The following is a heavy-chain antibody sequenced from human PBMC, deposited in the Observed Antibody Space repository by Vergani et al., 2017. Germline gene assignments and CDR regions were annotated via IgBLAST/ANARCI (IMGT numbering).Heavy chain of an antibody. CDR2: IRYDGSNK. CDR3: AKDHCSSTSCYGHYYYYGMDV. CDR1: GFTFSSYG. J-gene: IGHJ6*02. V-gene: IGHV3-30*02. Sequence: QMQLVESGGGVVQPGGSLRLSCAASGFTFSSYGMHWVRQAPGKGLEWVAFIRYDGSNKYYADSVKGRFTISRDNSKNTLYLQMNSLRAEDTAVYYCAKDHCSSTSCYGHYYYYGMDVWGQ. D-gene: IGHD2-2*01.